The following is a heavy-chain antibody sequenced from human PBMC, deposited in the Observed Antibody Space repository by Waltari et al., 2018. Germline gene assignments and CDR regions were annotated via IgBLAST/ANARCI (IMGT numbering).Heavy chain of an antibody. Sequence: QVQLQQWGAGLLKPSETLSLTCAVYGGSFSGYYWSWIRQPPGKGLEWIGEINHSGSTNYNPSLKSRVTISVDTSKNQFSLKLSSVTAADTAVYYCARRSITMVRGVIGYYYYYGMDVWGQGTTVTVSS. V-gene: IGHV4-34*01. CDR1: GGSFSGYY. J-gene: IGHJ6*02. CDR2: INHSGST. CDR3: ARRSITMVRGVIGYYYYYGMDV. D-gene: IGHD3-10*01.